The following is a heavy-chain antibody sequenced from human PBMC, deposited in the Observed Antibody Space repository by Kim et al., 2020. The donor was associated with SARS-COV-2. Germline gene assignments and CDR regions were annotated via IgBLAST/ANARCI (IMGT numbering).Heavy chain of an antibody. Sequence: SVKVSCKASGGTFSSYAISWVRQAPGQGLEWMGGIIPIFGTANYAQKFQGRVTITADESTSTAYMELSSLRSEDTAVYYCARGLTAVAGTRRYYFDYWGQGTLVTVSS. CDR3: ARGLTAVAGTRRYYFDY. CDR1: GGTFSSYA. J-gene: IGHJ4*02. CDR2: IIPIFGTA. D-gene: IGHD6-19*01. V-gene: IGHV1-69*13.